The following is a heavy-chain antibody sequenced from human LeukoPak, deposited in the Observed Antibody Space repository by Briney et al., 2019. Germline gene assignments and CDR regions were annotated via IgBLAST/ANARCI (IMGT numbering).Heavy chain of an antibody. D-gene: IGHD3-22*01. Sequence: PSETLSLTCAVYGGSFSGYYWSWIRQPPGKGLEWTGEINHSGSTNYNPSLKSRVTISVDTSKNQFSLKLSSVTAADTAVYYCARGRGYYDSSGYFCIAFDIWGQGTMVTVSS. CDR2: INHSGST. CDR3: ARGRGYYDSSGYFCIAFDI. CDR1: GGSFSGYY. J-gene: IGHJ3*02. V-gene: IGHV4-34*01.